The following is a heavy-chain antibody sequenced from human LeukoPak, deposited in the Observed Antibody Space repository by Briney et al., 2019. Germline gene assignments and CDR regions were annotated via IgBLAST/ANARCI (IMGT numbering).Heavy chain of an antibody. Sequence: ASVKVSCKASGYTFTGYYMHWVRQAPGQGLEWMGWINPNSGGTNYAQKFQGGVTMTRDTSISTAYMELSRLRSDDTAVYYCARDPPRGYYDSSGYLDYWGQGTLVTVSS. CDR3: ARDPPRGYYDSSGYLDY. D-gene: IGHD3-22*01. CDR1: GYTFTGYY. J-gene: IGHJ4*02. V-gene: IGHV1-2*02. CDR2: INPNSGGT.